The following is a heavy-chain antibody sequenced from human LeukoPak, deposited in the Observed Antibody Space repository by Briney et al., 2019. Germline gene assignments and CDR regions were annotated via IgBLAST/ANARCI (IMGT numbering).Heavy chain of an antibody. D-gene: IGHD6-13*01. J-gene: IGHJ4*02. CDR1: GGSISSHY. CDR2: IYYSGTT. CDR3: ARGVYIAAAQYGY. V-gene: IGHV4-59*11. Sequence: SSETLSLTCTVSGGSISSHYWSWIRQPPGKGLEWIGYIYYSGTTNYNPSLKSRVTISVDTSKNQFSLKLSSVTAADTAVYYCARGVYIAAAQYGYWGQGTLVTVSS.